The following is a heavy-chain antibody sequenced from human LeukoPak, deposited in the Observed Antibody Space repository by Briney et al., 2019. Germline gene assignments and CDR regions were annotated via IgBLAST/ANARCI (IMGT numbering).Heavy chain of an antibody. CDR3: ARGGSSGYYYG. D-gene: IGHD3-22*01. CDR1: GGSISSYY. J-gene: IGHJ4*02. V-gene: IGHV4-4*07. CDR2: LYTSGST. Sequence: SETLSLTCTVSGGSISSYYWSWIRQPAGKGLGRIGRLYTSGSTNYNPSLKSRVTMSVDTSKNQFSLKLTSMTAADTAVYYCARGGSSGYYYGWGQGTLVTVSS.